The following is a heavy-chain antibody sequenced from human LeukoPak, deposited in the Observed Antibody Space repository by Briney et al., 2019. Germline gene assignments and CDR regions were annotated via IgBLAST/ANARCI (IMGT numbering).Heavy chain of an antibody. V-gene: IGHV3-11*01. CDR1: GFTFSDYY. CDR2: ISSSRSII. CDR3: ARDFRLYNWFDP. J-gene: IGHJ5*02. Sequence: GGSLRLSCAASGFTFSDYYMSWIRQAPGQGLEWVSYISSSRSIINYADTVKGRFTISRDNAKNSLYLQMNSLRAEDTAVYYCARDFRLYNWFDPWGQGTLVTVSS.